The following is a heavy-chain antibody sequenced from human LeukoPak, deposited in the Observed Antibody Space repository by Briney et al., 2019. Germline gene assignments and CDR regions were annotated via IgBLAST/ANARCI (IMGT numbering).Heavy chain of an antibody. CDR1: GYSFTSYW. V-gene: IGHV5-51*01. J-gene: IGHJ3*02. CDR2: IYPGDSDT. CDR3: ARFIGYCSGGSCYPRDI. Sequence: GESLKISCKGSGYSFTSYWIGWVRQMPGKGLEWMGIIYPGDSDTRYSPSFQGQVTISADKSISTTYLQWSSLKASDTAMYYCARFIGYCSGGSCYPRDIWGQGTMVTVSS. D-gene: IGHD2-15*01.